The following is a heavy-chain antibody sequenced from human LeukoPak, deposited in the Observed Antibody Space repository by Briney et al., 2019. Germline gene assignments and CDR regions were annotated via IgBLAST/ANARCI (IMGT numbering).Heavy chain of an antibody. CDR3: SRGYYDYVWGSYRYAVNYYFDY. D-gene: IGHD3-16*02. J-gene: IGHJ4*02. V-gene: IGHV3-49*03. Sequence: GGSLRLSCTASGFTFGDYAMSWFRQAPGKGLEWVGFIRSKAYGGTTEYAASVKGRFTISRDDSKSIAYLQMNSLKTEDTAVYYCSRGYYDYVWGSYRYAVNYYFDYWGQGTLVTVSS. CDR2: IRSKAYGGTT. CDR1: GFTFGDYA.